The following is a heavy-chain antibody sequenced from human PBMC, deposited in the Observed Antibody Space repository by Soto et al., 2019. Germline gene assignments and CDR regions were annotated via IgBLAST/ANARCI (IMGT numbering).Heavy chain of an antibody. CDR2: IIPIFSSR. CDR3: ARGETDLGV. D-gene: IGHD2-21*02. Sequence: QVQLVQSGAEVKKPGSSVKVSCKTSRDTFNKYAFNWVRQAPGQGLEWMGWIIPIFSSRDYAEKFQGRVTIIADDSTSTAYMELMSLRFEDTAVYYCARGETDLGVWGQGTTVTVSS. J-gene: IGHJ6*02. V-gene: IGHV1-69*01. CDR1: RDTFNKYA.